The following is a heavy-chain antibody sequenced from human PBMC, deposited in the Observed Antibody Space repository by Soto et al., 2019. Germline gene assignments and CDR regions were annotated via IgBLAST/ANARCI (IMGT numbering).Heavy chain of an antibody. Sequence: QVQLQESGPGLVKPSQTLSLTCTVSGGSISSGGYYWSWIRQHPGKGLEWIGYIYYSGSTYYNPSLKTRVIISVDTSNNEFSLKLSFMAGADTAVYYCARLDVWGQGTTVTVSS. J-gene: IGHJ6*02. V-gene: IGHV4-31*03. CDR3: ARLDV. CDR2: IYYSGST. CDR1: GGSISSGGYY.